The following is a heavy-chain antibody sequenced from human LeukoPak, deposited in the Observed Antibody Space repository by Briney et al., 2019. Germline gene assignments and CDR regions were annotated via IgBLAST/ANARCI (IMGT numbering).Heavy chain of an antibody. Sequence: GASVKVSCKASGYTFTGYYMHWVRQAPGQGLEWMGWINPSSGGTNYARKFQGRVTMTRDTSISTAYMELSSLRSDDTAVYYCARSYTMTTFYFDHWGQGTLVSVSS. CDR1: GYTFTGYY. D-gene: IGHD4-17*01. J-gene: IGHJ4*02. V-gene: IGHV1-2*02. CDR3: ARSYTMTTFYFDH. CDR2: INPSSGGT.